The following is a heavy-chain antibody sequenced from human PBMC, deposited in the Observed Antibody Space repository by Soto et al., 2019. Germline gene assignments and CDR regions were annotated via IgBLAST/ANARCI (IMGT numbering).Heavy chain of an antibody. CDR2: INPNSGGT. D-gene: IGHD3-3*01. J-gene: IGHJ5*02. V-gene: IGHV1-2*02. CDR1: GYTFTGYY. CDR3: ARDPLYYDFWSVYYHNWFDP. Sequence: QVQLVQSGAEVKKPGASVKVSCKASGYTFTGYYMHWVRQAPGQGLEWMGWINPNSGGTNYAQKFKGRVTMTRDTSISTAYMELSRLRSDDTAVYYCARDPLYYDFWSVYYHNWFDPWGQGTLVTVSS.